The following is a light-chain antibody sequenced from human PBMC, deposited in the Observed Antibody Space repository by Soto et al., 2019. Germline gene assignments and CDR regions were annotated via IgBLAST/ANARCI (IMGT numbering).Light chain of an antibody. J-gene: IGLJ2*01. CDR3: QSYDSRNHVV. CDR1: SGSIASNY. V-gene: IGLV6-57*04. Sequence: NFMLTQPHSVSESPGKTVTISCTRSSGSIASNYVQWYQQRPGSAPTTVIYKDNQRPSGVPDRFSGSIDSSSNSASLTISGLKTEDEADYYCQSYDSRNHVVFGGGTKVTVL. CDR2: KDN.